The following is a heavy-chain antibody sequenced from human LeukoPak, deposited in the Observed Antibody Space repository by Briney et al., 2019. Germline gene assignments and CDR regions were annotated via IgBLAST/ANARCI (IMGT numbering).Heavy chain of an antibody. CDR2: IYYSGST. Sequence: SETLSLTCTVSGGSISASYWSWIRQPPGKGLEWIGYIYYSGSTNYNPSLKSRVTMSVDTSKNRFSLKLSSVTAADTAVYYCARPTNGGYFDYWGQGTLVTVSS. CDR3: ARPTNGGYFDY. V-gene: IGHV4-59*08. J-gene: IGHJ4*02. CDR1: GGSISASY. D-gene: IGHD2-8*01.